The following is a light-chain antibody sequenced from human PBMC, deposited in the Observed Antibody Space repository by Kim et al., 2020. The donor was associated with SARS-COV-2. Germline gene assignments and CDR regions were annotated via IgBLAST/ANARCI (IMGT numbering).Light chain of an antibody. J-gene: IGLJ3*02. CDR3: QSYDSSKEV. Sequence: GKTVNISCTSSSGSIASNYVQWYQQRPGSSPTTVIYEDNQRPSGVPDRFSGSIDSSSNSASLTISGLKTEDEADYYCQSYDSSKEVFGGGTQLTVL. CDR1: SGSIASNY. CDR2: EDN. V-gene: IGLV6-57*01.